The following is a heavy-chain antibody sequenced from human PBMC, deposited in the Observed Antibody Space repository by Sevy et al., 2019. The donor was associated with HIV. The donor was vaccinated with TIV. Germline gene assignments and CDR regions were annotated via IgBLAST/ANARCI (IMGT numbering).Heavy chain of an antibody. CDR3: AKRSRATHSAFDF. CDR2: ISHDGSLK. Sequence: GGSLRLSCAASGFIFTNYGMHWVRQAPGKGLEWVAVISHDGSLKYYADSVRGRVTISRDSSKNTVSLQMNSLRFEDTAVYYCAKRSRATHSAFDFWGQGTMVTVSS. V-gene: IGHV3-30*18. D-gene: IGHD1-26*01. CDR1: GFIFTNYG. J-gene: IGHJ3*01.